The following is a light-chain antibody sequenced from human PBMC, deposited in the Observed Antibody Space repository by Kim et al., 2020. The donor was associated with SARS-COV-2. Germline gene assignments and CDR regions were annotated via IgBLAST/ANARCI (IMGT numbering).Light chain of an antibody. CDR3: QVWDSSTVV. V-gene: IGLV3-9*01. Sequence: GARGQTARSTCGGKNVGSKNGHWYQQKPGQAPGLVIYRDSNRPSGIPERFSGSNSGNTATLTISRAQAGDEADYYCQVWDSSTVVFGGGTQLTVL. J-gene: IGLJ2*01. CDR1: NVGSKN. CDR2: RDS.